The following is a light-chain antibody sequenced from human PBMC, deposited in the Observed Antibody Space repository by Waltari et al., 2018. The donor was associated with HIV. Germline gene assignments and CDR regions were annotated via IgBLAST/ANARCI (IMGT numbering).Light chain of an antibody. CDR3: QQRHSWPLS. Sequence: EIALTQSPVDLSLSPGDRATLSCRANLPIVNYLCWYSQKPGQGPSLLIYDASKRVPGVPVIFSGSSSGTDFSLIINNIQPEDSAVYYCQQRHSWPLSFGGGTKVEI. CDR1: LPIVNY. J-gene: IGKJ4*01. CDR2: DAS. V-gene: IGKV3-11*01.